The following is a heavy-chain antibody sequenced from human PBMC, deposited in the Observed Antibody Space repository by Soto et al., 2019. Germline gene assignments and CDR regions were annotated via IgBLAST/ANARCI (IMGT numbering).Heavy chain of an antibody. CDR1: GGTFSSYA. CDR2: IIPIFGTA. J-gene: IGHJ3*02. V-gene: IGHV1-69*13. Sequence: SVKVSCKASGGTFSSYAISWVRQAPGQGLEWMGGIIPIFGTANYAQKFQGRVTITADESTSTAYMELSSLRSEDTAVYYCARGLDYDSSGYDAFDIWGQGTMVTVSS. CDR3: ARGLDYDSSGYDAFDI. D-gene: IGHD3-22*01.